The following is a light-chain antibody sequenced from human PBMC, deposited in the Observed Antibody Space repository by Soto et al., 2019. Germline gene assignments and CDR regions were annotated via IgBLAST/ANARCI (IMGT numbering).Light chain of an antibody. Sequence: DIQMTQSPSTLSASVGDRVTITCRASQSISSWLAWYQQKPGKAPKLLIFDASSLESGTPSRFSGRRSGTQFTLTINGLQLDDFATYYCQQYDNYKPLTFGGGTKVDI. CDR1: QSISSW. CDR2: DAS. CDR3: QQYDNYKPLT. V-gene: IGKV1-5*01. J-gene: IGKJ4*01.